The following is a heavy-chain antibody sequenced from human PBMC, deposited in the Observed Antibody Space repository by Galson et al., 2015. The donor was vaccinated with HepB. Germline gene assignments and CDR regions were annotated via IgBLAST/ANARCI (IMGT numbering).Heavy chain of an antibody. CDR2: ISTYNGNT. D-gene: IGHD3-9*01. CDR1: GHTFTSYG. V-gene: IGHV1-18*04. J-gene: IGHJ4*02. CDR3: AREWKYYDILTGYSTLDY. Sequence: SVKVSCKASGHTFTSYGISWVRQAPGQGLEWMGWISTYNGNTNHAQKVQGRVTMTTDTSTNTAYMELRSLRSDDTAVYYCAREWKYYDILTGYSTLDYWGQGTLVTVSS.